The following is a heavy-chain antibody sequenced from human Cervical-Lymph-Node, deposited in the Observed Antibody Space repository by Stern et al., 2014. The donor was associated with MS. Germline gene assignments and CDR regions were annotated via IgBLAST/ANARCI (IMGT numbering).Heavy chain of an antibody. CDR2: IRSKPYGGTP. CDR3: SRETGATEEYYFDY. D-gene: IGHD1-26*01. J-gene: IGHJ4*02. V-gene: IGHV3-49*03. CDR1: GFTFGDYA. Sequence: EMQLVESGGGLVQPGRSLRLSCTASGFTFGDYAMSWFRQAPGTGLEWVGFIRSKPYGGTPEYAASVRGRFTISRDDSKSIAYLQMNSLKTEDTALYYCSRETGATEEYYFDYWGQGALVTVSS.